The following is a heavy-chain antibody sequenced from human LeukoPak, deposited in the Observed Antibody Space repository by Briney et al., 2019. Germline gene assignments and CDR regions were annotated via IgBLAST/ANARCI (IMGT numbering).Heavy chain of an antibody. CDR1: GGTFSSYA. CDR3: ARDVRPYASGQMDV. V-gene: IGHV1-2*02. D-gene: IGHD3-10*01. J-gene: IGHJ6*02. Sequence: ASVKVSCKASGGTFSSYAISWVRQAPGQGLEWMGWINPNSGGTNYAQKFQGRVTMTRDTSISTAYMELSSLRSDDTAVYYCARDVRPYASGQMDVWGQGTTVTVSS. CDR2: INPNSGGT.